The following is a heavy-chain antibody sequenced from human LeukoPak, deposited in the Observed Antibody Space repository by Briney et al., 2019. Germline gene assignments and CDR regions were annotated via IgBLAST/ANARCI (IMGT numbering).Heavy chain of an antibody. Sequence: GGSLRLSCAASGFTFSDYSLNWVRQAPGKGLEWVSSISSSGSYIYYADSVKGRFTISRDNSKNTVYLQMNSLRAGDTAIYYCAREYDYDSSRRTALDYWGQGTLVTVSS. J-gene: IGHJ4*02. CDR2: ISSSGSYI. CDR3: AREYDYDSSRRTALDY. D-gene: IGHD3-22*01. V-gene: IGHV3-21*04. CDR1: GFTFSDYS.